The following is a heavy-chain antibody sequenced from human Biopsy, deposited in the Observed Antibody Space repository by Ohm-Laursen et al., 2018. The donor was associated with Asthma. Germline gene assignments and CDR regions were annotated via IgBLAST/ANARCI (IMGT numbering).Heavy chain of an antibody. CDR2: ISFDGTNR. Sequence: SLRLSCAASGFSFSNYGMHWVRQAPGKGLDWVAVISFDGTNRNYTDSVKGRFTISRDNSKNTMHLEMNSLRGDDTAVYYCVRWRSGYPDHYSDFWGLGTLVTVSS. J-gene: IGHJ4*02. V-gene: IGHV3-30*03. D-gene: IGHD2-21*01. CDR3: VRWRSGYPDHYSDF. CDR1: GFSFSNYG.